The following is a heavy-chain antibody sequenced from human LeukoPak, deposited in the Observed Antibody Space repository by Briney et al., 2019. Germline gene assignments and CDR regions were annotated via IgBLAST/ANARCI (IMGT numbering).Heavy chain of an antibody. CDR2: ISSSGSTI. CDR3: ASKSRSSIFYHGMDV. V-gene: IGHV3-11*01. CDR1: GFTVSSNY. D-gene: IGHD6-6*01. J-gene: IGHJ6*02. Sequence: GGSLRLSCAASGFTVSSNYMSWVRQAPGKGLEWVSYISSSGSTIYYADSVKGRFTISRDNAKNSLYLQMNSLRAEDTAVYYCASKSRSSIFYHGMDVWGQGATVTVSS.